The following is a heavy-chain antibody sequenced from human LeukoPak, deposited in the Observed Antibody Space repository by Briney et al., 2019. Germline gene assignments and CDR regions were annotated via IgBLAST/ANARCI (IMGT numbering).Heavy chain of an antibody. J-gene: IGHJ5*02. CDR3: ARGERSNDWFDP. Sequence: SQTLSLTCTVSGGSISSGGYYWSWIRQHPGKGLEWIGYIYYSGSTYYNPSLKSRVTISVDTSKNQFSLKLSSVTAADTAVYYCARGERSNDWFDPWGQGTLVTVSS. CDR2: IYYSGST. D-gene: IGHD1-1*01. V-gene: IGHV4-31*03. CDR1: GGSISSGGYY.